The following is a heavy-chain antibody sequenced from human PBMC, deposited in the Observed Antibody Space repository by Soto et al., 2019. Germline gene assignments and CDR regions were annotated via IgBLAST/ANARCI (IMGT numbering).Heavy chain of an antibody. CDR1: GFTFSSYG. CDR3: ARGELRPRFDY. Sequence: GGSLRLSCAASGFTFSSYGMHWVRQAPGKGLEWVAVISYDGSNKYYADSVKGRFTISRDNSKNTLYLQMNSLRAEDTAVYYCARGELRPRFDYWGQGTLVTVSS. CDR2: ISYDGSNK. V-gene: IGHV3-30*03. J-gene: IGHJ4*02. D-gene: IGHD1-7*01.